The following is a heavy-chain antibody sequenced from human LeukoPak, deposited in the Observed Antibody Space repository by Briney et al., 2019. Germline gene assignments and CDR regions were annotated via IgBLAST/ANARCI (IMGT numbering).Heavy chain of an antibody. D-gene: IGHD3-22*01. V-gene: IGHV4-59*11. CDR2: IYYSGST. CDR3: ARAQGYYGNFDY. Sequence: PSETLSLTCTVSGGSISSHYWSWIRQPPGKGLEWIGYIYYSGSTNYNPSLKSRVTISVDTSKNQFSLKLSSVTAADTAVYYCARAQGYYGNFDYWGQGTLVTVSS. CDR1: GGSISSHY. J-gene: IGHJ4*02.